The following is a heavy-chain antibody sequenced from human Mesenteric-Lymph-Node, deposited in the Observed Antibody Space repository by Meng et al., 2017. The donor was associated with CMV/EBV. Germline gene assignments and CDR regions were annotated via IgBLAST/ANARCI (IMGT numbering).Heavy chain of an antibody. CDR1: GFTFSSYG. V-gene: IGHV3-7*01. J-gene: IGHJ4*02. Sequence: GESLKISCAASGFTFSSYGMHWVRQAPGKGLEWVANIKQDGSEKYYVDSVKGRFTISRDNAKNSLYLQMNSLRAEDTAVYYCARVFDFWTGYDYWGQGALVTVSS. CDR3: ARVFDFWTGYDY. D-gene: IGHD3/OR15-3a*01. CDR2: IKQDGSEK.